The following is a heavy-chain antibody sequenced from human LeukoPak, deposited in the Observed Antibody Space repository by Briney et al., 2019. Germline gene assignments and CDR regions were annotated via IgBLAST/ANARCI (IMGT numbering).Heavy chain of an antibody. CDR2: ISSTSSYI. J-gene: IGHJ5*02. CDR1: GFIFSSYS. CDR3: AKRGYSSSSNTVRFDP. V-gene: IGHV3-21*01. Sequence: GGSLRLSCAASGFIFSSYSMNWVRQAPGKGLEWVSSISSTSSYIYYADSVKGRFTISRDNAKNSLYLQMNSLRAEDTAVYYCAKRGYSSSSNTVRFDPWGQGTLVTVSS. D-gene: IGHD6-13*01.